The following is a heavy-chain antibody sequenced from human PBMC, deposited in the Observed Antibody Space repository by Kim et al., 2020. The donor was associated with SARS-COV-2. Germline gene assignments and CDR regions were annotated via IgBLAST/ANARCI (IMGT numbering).Heavy chain of an antibody. J-gene: IGHJ4*02. CDR2: ISYDGSNK. D-gene: IGHD2-2*01. V-gene: IGHV3-30*18. CDR3: AKESHSTLIVVVPAAPPYFDY. Sequence: GGSLRLSCAASGFTFSSYGMHWVLQAPGKGLEWVAVISYDGSNKYYADSVKGRFTISRDNSKNTLYLQMNSLRAEDTAVYYCAKESHSTLIVVVPAAPPYFDYWGQGTLVTVSS. CDR1: GFTFSSYG.